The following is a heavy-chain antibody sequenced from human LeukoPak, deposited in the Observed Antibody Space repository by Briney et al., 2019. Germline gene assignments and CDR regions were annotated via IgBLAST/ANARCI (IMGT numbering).Heavy chain of an antibody. CDR3: ARQAGMFTPFDF. D-gene: IGHD1-14*01. V-gene: IGHV4-59*08. J-gene: IGHJ4*02. CDR2: ISYSGST. CDR1: SGSISTYY. Sequence: PSETLSLTCTVSSGSISTYYWTWIRQPPGKGLEWIGYISYSGSTKYNPSLTRRTTISLDTSKNQFSLELRSMTAADTAIYYCARQAGMFTPFDFWGQGILVTVSS.